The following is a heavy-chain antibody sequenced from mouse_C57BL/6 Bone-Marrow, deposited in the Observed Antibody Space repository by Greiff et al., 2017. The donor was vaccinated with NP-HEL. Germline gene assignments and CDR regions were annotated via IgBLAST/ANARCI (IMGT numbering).Heavy chain of an antibody. CDR2: ISGGGGNT. CDR1: GFTFSSYT. Sequence: EVQGVESGGGLVKPGGSLKLSCAASGFTFSSYTMSWVRQTPEKRLEWVATISGGGGNTYYPDSVKGRFTISRDNAKNTLYLQMSSLRSEDTALYYCARHDQGYGYFDVWGTGTTVTVSS. CDR3: ARHDQGYGYFDV. V-gene: IGHV5-9*01. J-gene: IGHJ1*03.